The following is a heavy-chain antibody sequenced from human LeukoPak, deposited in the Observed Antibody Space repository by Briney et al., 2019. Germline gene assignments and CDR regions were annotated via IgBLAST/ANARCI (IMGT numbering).Heavy chain of an antibody. D-gene: IGHD3/OR15-3a*01. CDR1: GFTFSDYY. CDR2: ISSSSSYT. V-gene: IGHV3-11*06. CDR3: ARAFGLTDY. J-gene: IGHJ4*02. Sequence: PGGSLRLSCAASGFTFSDYYMSWIRQAPGKGLEWVSYISSSSSYTNYADSVRGRFTISRDNAKNSLYLQMNSLRDEDTAVYYCARAFGLTDYWGQGTLVTVPS.